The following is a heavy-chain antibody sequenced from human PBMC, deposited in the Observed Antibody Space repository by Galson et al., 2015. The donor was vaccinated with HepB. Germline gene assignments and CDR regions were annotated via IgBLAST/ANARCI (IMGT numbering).Heavy chain of an antibody. Sequence: DGSKKYYADSVKGRFTISRDNSKNTLYLQMNALRTDDTAVYYCVRDKRRFGELSHVGLTYFDKWGQGILVTVSS. J-gene: IGHJ4*02. CDR3: VRDKRRFGELSHVGLTYFDK. CDR2: DGSKK. V-gene: IGHV3-30*01. D-gene: IGHD3-10*01.